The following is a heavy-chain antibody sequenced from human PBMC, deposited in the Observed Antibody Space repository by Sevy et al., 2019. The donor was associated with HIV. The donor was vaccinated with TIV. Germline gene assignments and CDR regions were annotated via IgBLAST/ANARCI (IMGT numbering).Heavy chain of an antibody. J-gene: IGHJ6*03. D-gene: IGHD3-10*01. CDR3: ARDRGITMVRGVITHYMDV. V-gene: IGHV3-30-3*01. Sequence: GGSLRLSCAASGFTFSSYAMHWVRQAPGKGLEWVAVLSYDGSNKYYADSVKGRFTISRDNSKNTLYLQMNSLRAEDTAVYYCARDRGITMVRGVITHYMDVWGKGTTVTVSS. CDR1: GFTFSSYA. CDR2: LSYDGSNK.